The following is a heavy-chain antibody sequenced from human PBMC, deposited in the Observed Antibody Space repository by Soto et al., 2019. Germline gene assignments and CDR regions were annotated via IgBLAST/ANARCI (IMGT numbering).Heavy chain of an antibody. CDR1: GFTVSSNY. J-gene: IGHJ2*01. CDR3: AGPSSGWSAHTGPGYFDL. Sequence: EVQLVETGGGLIQPGGYLRLSCAASGFTVSSNYMSWVRQAPGKGLEWVSVIYSGGSTYYADSVKGRFTISRDNSKNTLYLQTNSLRAEYTAVYYCAGPSSGWSAHTGPGYFDLWCRGTLVTVSS. CDR2: IYSGGST. V-gene: IGHV3-53*02. D-gene: IGHD6-19*01.